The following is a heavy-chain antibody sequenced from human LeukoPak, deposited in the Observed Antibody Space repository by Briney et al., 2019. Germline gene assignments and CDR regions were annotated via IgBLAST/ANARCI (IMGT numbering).Heavy chain of an antibody. CDR1: GGTFSSYA. CDR3: ARAPDSSGYYYVS. CDR2: SIPIFGTA. D-gene: IGHD3-22*01. J-gene: IGHJ4*02. Sequence: GASVKVSCKASGGTFSSYAISWVRQAPGQGLEWMGGSIPIFGTANYAPNFQGRVKITADESTSTAYMELSSLRSEDTAVYYCARAPDSSGYYYVSWGQGTLVTVSS. V-gene: IGHV1-69*13.